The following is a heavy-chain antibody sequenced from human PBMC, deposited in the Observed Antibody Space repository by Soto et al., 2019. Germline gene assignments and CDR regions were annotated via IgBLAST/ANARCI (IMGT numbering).Heavy chain of an antibody. Sequence: EVQLVESGGGLIQPGGSLRLSCAASGFTVSSSYMSWVRQAPGKGPEWVSIMYSGGTTYYADSVRGRFTISRDNARNTLSLHTNSLVARDTAVYYCAIDGGSTSLPHYGRGVWCQGTTVTVSS. CDR1: GFTVSSSY. CDR3: AIDGGSTSLPHYGRGV. CDR2: MYSGGTT. J-gene: IGHJ6*02. V-gene: IGHV3-53*01. D-gene: IGHD3-16*01.